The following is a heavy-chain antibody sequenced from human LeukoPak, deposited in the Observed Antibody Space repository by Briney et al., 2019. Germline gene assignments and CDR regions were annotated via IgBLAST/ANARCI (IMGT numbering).Heavy chain of an antibody. CDR3: TRDLSRNYCIDY. D-gene: IGHD3-10*01. CDR2: ISYDGNNK. Sequence: WRSLRLSCAASGFTFNSYAMHWVRQAPGKGLEWVSFISYDGNNKYYADSVKGRFTISRDNSKNTLYLQVNSLRAEDTAVYYCTRDLSRNYCIDYWGQGTLVTVSS. CDR1: GFTFNSYA. J-gene: IGHJ4*02. V-gene: IGHV3-30-3*01.